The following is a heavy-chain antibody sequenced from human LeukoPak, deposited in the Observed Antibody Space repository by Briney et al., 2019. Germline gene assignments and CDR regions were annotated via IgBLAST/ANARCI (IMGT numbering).Heavy chain of an antibody. D-gene: IGHD6-13*01. CDR2: INPNSGGT. CDR3: ARDQSLEGAAAGEFDS. CDR1: GYSFTGYY. Sequence: GASVKVSCKASGYSFTGYYIHWVRQAPGQGLEWVGRINPNSGGTRYAHKFQGRVSMTRDTSINIAYMEVNSLRSDDTAVYYCARDQSLEGAAAGEFDSWGQGTLVTVSS. V-gene: IGHV1-2*02. J-gene: IGHJ4*02.